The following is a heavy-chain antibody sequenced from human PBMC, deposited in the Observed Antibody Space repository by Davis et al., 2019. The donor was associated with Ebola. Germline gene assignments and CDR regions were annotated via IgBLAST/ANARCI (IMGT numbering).Heavy chain of an antibody. CDR2: ISADNGHT. D-gene: IGHD5-12*01. V-gene: IGHV1-18*01. CDR1: GYTLTGYG. CDR3: ARAPGGYSGYDKYSYGMDV. J-gene: IGHJ6*04. Sequence: ASVKVSCKASGYTLTGYGFSWVRQAPGQGLEWMGWISADNGHTKYTQKFQGRATMTTDRFTSTAYMELRSLRSDDTAVYYCARAPGGYSGYDKYSYGMDVWGRGTTVTVSS.